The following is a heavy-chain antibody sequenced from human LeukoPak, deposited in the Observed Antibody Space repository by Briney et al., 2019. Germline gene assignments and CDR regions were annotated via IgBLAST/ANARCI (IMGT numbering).Heavy chain of an antibody. D-gene: IGHD1-26*01. Sequence: SETLSLTCTVSGGSISSSSYYWGWIRQPPGKGLEWIGSIYNSGSTYYNPSLKSRVTISVDTSKNQFSLRLGSVTAADTAVYYCASIGGSYDIDYWGLGTLVTVSS. CDR1: GGSISSSSYY. J-gene: IGHJ4*02. V-gene: IGHV4-39*07. CDR3: ASIGGSYDIDY. CDR2: IYNSGST.